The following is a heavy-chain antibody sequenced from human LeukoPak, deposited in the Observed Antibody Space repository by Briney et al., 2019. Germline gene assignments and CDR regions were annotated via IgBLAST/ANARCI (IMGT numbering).Heavy chain of an antibody. CDR1: GFTFSSYW. V-gene: IGHV3-74*01. CDR3: ARVATGYSSSWYPPHFDY. CDR2: INSDGSST. Sequence: GGSLRLSCAASGFTFSSYWMHWVRQAPEKGLVWVSRINSDGSSTSYADSVKGRFTISRDNAKNTLYLQMNSLRAEDTAVYYCARVATGYSSSWYPPHFDYWGQGTLVTVSS. J-gene: IGHJ4*02. D-gene: IGHD6-13*01.